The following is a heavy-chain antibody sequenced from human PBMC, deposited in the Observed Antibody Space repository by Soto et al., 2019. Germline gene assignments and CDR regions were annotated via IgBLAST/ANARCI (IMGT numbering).Heavy chain of an antibody. Sequence: PSETLSLTCTVSGGSISSYYWSWIRQPPGKGLEWIGYIYYSGSTNYNPSLKSRVTISVDTSKNQFSLKLSSVTAADTAVYYCARFHGDYEVYYYYYYYMDGWGKGTTVTVSS. CDR1: GGSISSYY. CDR3: ARFHGDYEVYYYYYYYMDG. D-gene: IGHD4-17*01. J-gene: IGHJ6*03. CDR2: IYYSGST. V-gene: IGHV4-59*08.